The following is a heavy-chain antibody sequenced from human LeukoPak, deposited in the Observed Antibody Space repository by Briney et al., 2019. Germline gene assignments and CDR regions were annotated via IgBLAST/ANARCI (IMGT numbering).Heavy chain of an antibody. D-gene: IGHD3-10*01. CDR3: ARDPSGFGGNPGNEFDY. J-gene: IGHJ4*02. Sequence: SETLSLTCTVSGGSISSYYWSWIRQPPGKGLEGSGDIYYSGSTNYNPSLKSRVTISVDTSKNQFSLKLSSVTAADTAVYYCARDPSGFGGNPGNEFDYWGQGTLVTVSS. V-gene: IGHV4-59*01. CDR1: GGSISSYY. CDR2: IYYSGST.